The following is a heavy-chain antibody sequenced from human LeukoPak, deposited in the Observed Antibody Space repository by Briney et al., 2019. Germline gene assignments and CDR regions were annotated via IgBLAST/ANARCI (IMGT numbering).Heavy chain of an antibody. V-gene: IGHV4-61*02. Sequence: SETLSLTCTVSGGSISSGSYYWSWIRQPAGKGLEWIGRIYTSGSTNYNPSLKSRVTISVDTSKNQFSLKLSSVTAADTAVYYCASSYDFWSGYYTGAFDIWGQGTMVTVSS. J-gene: IGHJ3*02. CDR3: ASSYDFWSGYYTGAFDI. D-gene: IGHD3-3*01. CDR2: IYTSGST. CDR1: GGSISSGSYY.